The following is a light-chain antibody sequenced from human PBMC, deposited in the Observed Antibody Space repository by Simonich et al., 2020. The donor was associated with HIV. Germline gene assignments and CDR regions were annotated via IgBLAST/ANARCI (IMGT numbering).Light chain of an antibody. CDR2: ADN. V-gene: IGLV6-57*03. Sequence: NFMLTQPHSVSESPGKTVTISCPRSSGSIASNSVQWYQQRPGSAPTTVIYADNQSPSGVPVRFSGSIDSSSNSASLTISGLKTEDEADYYCQSYDSDNVVFGGGTKLTVL. J-gene: IGLJ2*01. CDR1: SGSIASNS. CDR3: QSYDSDNVV.